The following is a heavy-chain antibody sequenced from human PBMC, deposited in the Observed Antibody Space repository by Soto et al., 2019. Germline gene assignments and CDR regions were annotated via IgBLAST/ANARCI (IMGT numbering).Heavy chain of an antibody. CDR1: GFAFSSYA. Sequence: GGSLRLSCAASGFAFSSYAMTWVRQAPGKGLEWVSSISSTTNYIYYGDSMKGRFTISRDNAKNSLYLEMNSLRAEDTAVYYCARESEDLTSNFDYWGQGTLVTVS. V-gene: IGHV3-21*06. CDR3: ARESEDLTSNFDY. CDR2: ISSTTNYI. J-gene: IGHJ4*02.